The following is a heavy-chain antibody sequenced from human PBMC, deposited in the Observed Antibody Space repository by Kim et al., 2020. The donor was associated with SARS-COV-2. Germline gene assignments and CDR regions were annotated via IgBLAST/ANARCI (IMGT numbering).Heavy chain of an antibody. D-gene: IGHD6-13*01. J-gene: IGHJ4*02. V-gene: IGHV3-7*01. CDR1: GFTFSSYW. CDR2: IKHDGSEK. CDR3: ARETYSSSWSSLDY. Sequence: GGSLRLSCAASGFTFSSYWMSWVRQAPGKGLEWVANIKHDGSEKYYVDSVKGRFTISRDNAKNSLYLQMNSLRAEDTAVYYCARETYSSSWSSLDYWGQGTLVTVSS.